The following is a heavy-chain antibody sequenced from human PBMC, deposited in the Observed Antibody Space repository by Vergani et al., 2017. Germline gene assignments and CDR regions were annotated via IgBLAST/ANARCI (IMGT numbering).Heavy chain of an antibody. CDR3: ATPQTVTTGGMEV. J-gene: IGHJ6*01. CDR1: GYTFTDHY. V-gene: IGHV1-69-2*01. Sequence: EVQLVQSGAEVKKPGATMKISCKVSGYTFTDHYMHWVKQAPGKGLEWMGLVDSEGGETIYAGKFKGRVAIAADTSTDTAHLELSSLRSEDTAVYYCATPQTVTTGGMEVWGQGTAVLVSS. CDR2: VDSEGGET. D-gene: IGHD4-17*01.